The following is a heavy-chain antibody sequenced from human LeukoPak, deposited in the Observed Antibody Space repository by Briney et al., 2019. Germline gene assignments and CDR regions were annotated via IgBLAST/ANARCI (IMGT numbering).Heavy chain of an antibody. CDR1: GYTFITYD. J-gene: IGHJ4*02. V-gene: IGHV1-8*03. D-gene: IGHD1-26*01. CDR2: MNPNSGNT. Sequence: GASVKVSCKASGYTFITYDINWVRQATGQGLEWMGWMNPNSGNTGYAQKFQGRVTITRNASISTAYMELSSLRSEDTAVYYCARGPFSGSYNFDYWGQGTLVTVSS. CDR3: ARGPFSGSYNFDY.